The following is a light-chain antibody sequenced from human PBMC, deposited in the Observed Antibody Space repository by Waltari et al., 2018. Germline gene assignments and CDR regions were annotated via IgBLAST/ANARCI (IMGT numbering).Light chain of an antibody. V-gene: IGLV3-25*03. CDR3: QSSDSSGSYVL. CDR1: TLPKEY. CDR2: KDS. Sequence: SYGLTQAPSVSVSPGQTARITCSGDTLPKEYAYWYQQKPGQAPVLVIYKDSERPSGNPERFSGSRAGTTVALTINGVQAEDEAEYYCQSSDSSGSYVLFGGGTKLTVL. J-gene: IGLJ3*02.